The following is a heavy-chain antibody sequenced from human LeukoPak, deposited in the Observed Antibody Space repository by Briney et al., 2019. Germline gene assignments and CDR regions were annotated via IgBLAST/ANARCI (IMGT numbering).Heavy chain of an antibody. CDR1: GYSISSGYY. V-gene: IGHV4-38-2*02. CDR2: IYHSGST. J-gene: IGHJ4*02. D-gene: IGHD5-18*01. CDR3: ARDRRTWIQLWFFDY. Sequence: SETLSLTCTVSGYSISSGYYWGWIRQPPGKGLEWIGSIYHSGSTYYNPSLKSRVTISVDTSKNQFSLKLSSVTAADTAVYYCARDRRTWIQLWFFDYWGQGTLVTVSS.